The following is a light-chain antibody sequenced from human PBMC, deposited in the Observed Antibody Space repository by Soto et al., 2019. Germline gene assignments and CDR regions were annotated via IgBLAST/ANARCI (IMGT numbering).Light chain of an antibody. CDR1: QVITNY. Sequence: DIQLTQSASSLSASVGDRVTITSQASQVITNYLNWYQQKPGKAPKLLIYDISTLEIGVPSRFGGSGSGTHFTFIITGLQPEDIATYYCQQYENLPYTFGQGTKLEI. CDR2: DIS. V-gene: IGKV1-33*01. J-gene: IGKJ2*01. CDR3: QQYENLPYT.